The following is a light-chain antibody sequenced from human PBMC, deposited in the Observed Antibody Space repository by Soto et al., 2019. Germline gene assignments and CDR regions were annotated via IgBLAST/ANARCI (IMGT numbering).Light chain of an antibody. Sequence: EVVLTQSPATLSLSPGERATLSCRASQTIRSNFLTWYQQKPGQAPRLLIYTASTRAAGIPDRFSGSGSGTDFTLTISRLEPEDFAVYYCQHYDSSSDHSFGQGTKLLIK. CDR3: QHYDSSSDHS. CDR1: QTIRSNF. V-gene: IGKV3-20*01. J-gene: IGKJ2*01. CDR2: TAS.